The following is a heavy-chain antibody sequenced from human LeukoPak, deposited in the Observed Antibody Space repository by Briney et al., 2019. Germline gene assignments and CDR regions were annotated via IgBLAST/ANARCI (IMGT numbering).Heavy chain of an antibody. V-gene: IGHV3-64*01. J-gene: IGHJ4*02. CDR2: ISSNGGST. D-gene: IGHD3-22*01. CDR3: ARGGGDSSGYYQREYYFDY. CDR1: GFTFSSYA. Sequence: GGSLRLSCAASGFTFSSYAMHWVRQAPGKGLEYVSPISSNGGSTYYANSVKGRFTISRDNSKNTLYLQMGSLRAEDMAVYYCARGGGDSSGYYQREYYFDYWGQGTLVTVSS.